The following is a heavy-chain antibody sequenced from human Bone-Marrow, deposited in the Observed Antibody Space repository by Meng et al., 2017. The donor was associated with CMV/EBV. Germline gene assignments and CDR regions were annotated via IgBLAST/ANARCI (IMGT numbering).Heavy chain of an antibody. CDR1: GFTFSSYA. D-gene: IGHD6-25*01. Sequence: GESLKISCAASGFTFSSYAMSWVRQAPGKGLEWVSAISGSGGSTYYADSVKGRFTISRDNSKDNLYLQMNNLRPEDTAVYYCARDQPEFSNVYIYYYYGMDVWGQGTTVTVSS. V-gene: IGHV3-23*01. CDR2: ISGSGGST. J-gene: IGHJ6*02. CDR3: ARDQPEFSNVYIYYYYGMDV.